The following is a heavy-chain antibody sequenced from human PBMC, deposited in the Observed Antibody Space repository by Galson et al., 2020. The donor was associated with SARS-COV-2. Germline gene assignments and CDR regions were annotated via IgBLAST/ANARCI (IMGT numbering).Heavy chain of an antibody. CDR1: GFTFSSYS. CDR2: ISSSSSTI. V-gene: IGHV3-48*04. D-gene: IGHD6-6*01. Sequence: GGSLRLSCAASGFTFSSYSMNWVRQAPGKGLEWVSYISSSSSTIYYADSVKGRFTISRDNAKNSLYLQMNSLRAEDTAVYYCARGQPLVPLGYWGQGTLVTVSS. J-gene: IGHJ4*02. CDR3: ARGQPLVPLGY.